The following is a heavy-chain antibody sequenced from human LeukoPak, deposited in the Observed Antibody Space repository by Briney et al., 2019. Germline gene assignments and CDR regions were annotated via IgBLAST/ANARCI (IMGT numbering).Heavy chain of an antibody. J-gene: IGHJ4*02. Sequence: GGSLRLSCAASGFTFSSCAMSWVRHAPGKGLEWVSGINWNGGSTDYADSVKGRFTISRDNAKKSLYLQMNSLRAEDTALYYCARDTHYGSNYWGQGTLVTVSS. D-gene: IGHD3-10*01. CDR2: INWNGGST. V-gene: IGHV3-20*04. CDR3: ARDTHYGSNY. CDR1: GFTFSSCA.